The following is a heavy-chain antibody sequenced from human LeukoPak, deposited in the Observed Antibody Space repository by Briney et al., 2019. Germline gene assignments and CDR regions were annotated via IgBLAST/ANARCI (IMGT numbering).Heavy chain of an antibody. Sequence: SETLSPTCTVSGGSISSGGYYWSWIRQHPGKGLEWIGYIYYSGSTYYNPSLKSRITISVDTSKNQFSLKLSSVTAADTAVYYCARAGRPGYLFDYWGQGTLVTVSS. CDR3: ARAGRPGYLFDY. CDR1: GGSISSGGYY. V-gene: IGHV4-31*03. J-gene: IGHJ4*02. CDR2: IYYSGST. D-gene: IGHD2-15*01.